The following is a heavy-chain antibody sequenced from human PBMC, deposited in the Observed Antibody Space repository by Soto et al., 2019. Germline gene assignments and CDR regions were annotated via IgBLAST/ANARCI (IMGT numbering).Heavy chain of an antibody. CDR1: GGSISSYY. V-gene: IGHV4-59*01. J-gene: IGHJ4*02. CDR3: ARATGSPYYFDY. Sequence: KASETLSLTCTVSGGSISSYYWSWIRQPPGKGLEWIGYIYYSGSTNYNPSLKSQVTISVDTSKNQFSLKLSSVTAADTAVYYCARATGSPYYFDYWGQGTLVTVSS. D-gene: IGHD1-1*01. CDR2: IYYSGST.